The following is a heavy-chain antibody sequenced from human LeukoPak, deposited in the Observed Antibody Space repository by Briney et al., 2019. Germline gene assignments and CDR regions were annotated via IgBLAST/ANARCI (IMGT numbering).Heavy chain of an antibody. V-gene: IGHV4-39*01. J-gene: IGHJ4*02. Sequence: SETLSLTCTVSGGSISSSSYYWGWIRQPPGKGLEWIGSIYYSGSTYYNPSLKSRVTISVDTSKNQFSLKLSSVTAADTAVYYCARRPTVTHNYFDYWGQRTLVTVSS. CDR2: IYYSGST. CDR3: ARRPTVTHNYFDY. CDR1: GGSISSSSYY. D-gene: IGHD4-17*01.